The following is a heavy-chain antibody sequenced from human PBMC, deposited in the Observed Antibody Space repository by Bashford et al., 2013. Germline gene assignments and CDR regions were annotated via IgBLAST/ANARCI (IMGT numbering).Heavy chain of an antibody. J-gene: IGHJ4*02. D-gene: IGHD6-19*01. CDR3: AKDSPLQPYSSGWPRFDY. CDR2: ISGSGGST. V-gene: IGHV3-23*01. Sequence: GSLRLSCAASGFTFSSYAMSWVRQAPGKGLEWVSAISGSGGSTYYADSVKGRFTISRDNSKNTLYLQMNSLRAEDTAVYYCAKDSPLQPYSSGWPRFDYWGQGTLVTVSS. CDR1: GFTFSSYA.